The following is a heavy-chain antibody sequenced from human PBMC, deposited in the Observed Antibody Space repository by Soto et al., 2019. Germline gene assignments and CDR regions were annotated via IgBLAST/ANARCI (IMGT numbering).Heavy chain of an antibody. D-gene: IGHD3-3*01. V-gene: IGHV4-34*01. CDR1: GGSFSGYY. CDR3: ARGLIGVVIDY. CDR2: INHSGST. J-gene: IGHJ4*02. Sequence: QVQLQQWGAGRLKPSETLSLTCAVYGGSFSGYYWSWIRQPPGKGLEWIGEINHSGSTNYNPSLKSRVTISVDTSKNQFSLKLSSVTAADTAVYSCARGLIGVVIDYWGQGTLVTVSS.